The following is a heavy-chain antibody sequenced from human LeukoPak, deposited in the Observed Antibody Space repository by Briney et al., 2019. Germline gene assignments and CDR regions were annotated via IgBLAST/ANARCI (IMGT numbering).Heavy chain of an antibody. V-gene: IGHV3-15*01. CDR1: GFTFSNAW. CDR3: TTAIGYYDFWSGYYTNYYYYYMDV. D-gene: IGHD3-3*01. Sequence: GGSLRLSCAASGFTFSNAWMSWARQAPGKGLEWVGRIKSKTDGGTTDYAAPVKGRFTISRDDSKNTLYLQMNSLKTEDTAVYYCTTAIGYYDFWSGYYTNYYYYYMDVWGKGTTVTVSS. CDR2: IKSKTDGGTT. J-gene: IGHJ6*03.